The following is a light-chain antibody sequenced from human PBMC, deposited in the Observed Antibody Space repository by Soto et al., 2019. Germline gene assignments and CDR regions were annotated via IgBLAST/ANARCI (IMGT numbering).Light chain of an antibody. J-gene: IGKJ2*01. CDR3: QQYYNTPYT. CDR2: WAS. Sequence: DIVMTQSPDSLAVSLGERATINCKSSQSVLYTSNNKNYLAWYQQKAGQPPKVLIYWASTRESGVPDRFSGSGSGTDFTLTISSLQAEDVALYYCQQYYNTPYTFGQGTKVEIK. CDR1: QSVLYTSNNKNY. V-gene: IGKV4-1*01.